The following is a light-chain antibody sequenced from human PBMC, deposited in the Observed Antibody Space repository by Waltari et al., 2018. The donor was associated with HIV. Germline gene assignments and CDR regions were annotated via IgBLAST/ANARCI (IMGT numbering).Light chain of an antibody. J-gene: IGLJ3*02. CDR1: SSNIGSSY. CDR2: GNN. V-gene: IGLV1-47*01. CDR3: AAWDDSLSGRV. Sequence: QSVLTQPPSASGTPGQRVTISCSGSSSNIGSSYIYWYQQLPGTAPKLLVYGNNQRPSGVPDGFSGSKSGTSASLAISGLRSEDEADYYCAAWDDSLSGRVFGGGTKLTVL.